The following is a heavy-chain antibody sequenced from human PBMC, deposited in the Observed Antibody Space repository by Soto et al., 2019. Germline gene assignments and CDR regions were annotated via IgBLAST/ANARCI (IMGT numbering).Heavy chain of an antibody. CDR3: ARGRHTAMAYY. CDR2: IYYSGST. V-gene: IGHV4-30-4*01. CDR1: GGSISSGDYY. J-gene: IGHJ4*02. Sequence: QVQLQESGPGLVKPSQTQSLTCTVSGGSISSGDYYWSWIRQPPGKGLEWIGYIYYSGSTYYNPSLKSXXTXSXATSKNQFSLKLSSVTAADTAVYYCARGRHTAMAYYWGQGTLVTVSS. D-gene: IGHD5-18*01.